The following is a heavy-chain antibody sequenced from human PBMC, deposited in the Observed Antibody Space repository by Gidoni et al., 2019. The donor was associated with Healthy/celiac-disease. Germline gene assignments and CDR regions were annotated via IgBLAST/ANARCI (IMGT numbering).Heavy chain of an antibody. CDR3: ARLPSIAAIY. Sequence: QLQLQESSPGLVKPSATLSPTCTVSGGAISSSSSYWGWIRQPPGKGLEWIGSIYYSGSTYYNPSLKSRVTISVDTSKNQFSLKLSSVTAADTAVYYCARLPSIAAIYWGQGTLVTVSS. J-gene: IGHJ4*02. CDR1: GGAISSSSSY. D-gene: IGHD6-6*01. CDR2: IYYSGST. V-gene: IGHV4-39*01.